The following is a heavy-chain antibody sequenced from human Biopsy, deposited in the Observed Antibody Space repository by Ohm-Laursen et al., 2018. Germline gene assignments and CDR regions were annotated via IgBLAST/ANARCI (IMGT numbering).Heavy chain of an antibody. D-gene: IGHD3-22*01. Sequence: SQTLSLTCVVYGESFNGYYWSWIRQTPGKGLEWIGEINHSGRTNYNPSLKSRVTISVDTSKNQFSLNLSSVTAADTAVYYCVRGVDYYDPYHYYALDVWGQGTTVTVSS. J-gene: IGHJ6*02. CDR2: INHSGRT. CDR3: VRGVDYYDPYHYYALDV. V-gene: IGHV4-34*01. CDR1: GESFNGYY.